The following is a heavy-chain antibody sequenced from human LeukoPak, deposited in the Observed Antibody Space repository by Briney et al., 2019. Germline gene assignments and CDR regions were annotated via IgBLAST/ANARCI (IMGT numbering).Heavy chain of an antibody. V-gene: IGHV3-23*01. Sequence: GSLRLSCAASGFTFSSYAMSWVRQAPGKGLEWVSAISGSGGSTYYADSVKGRFTISRDNSKNTLYLQMNSLRAEDTAVYYCAKDRGEWELGPGYFDYWGQGTLVTVSS. CDR2: ISGSGGST. J-gene: IGHJ4*02. D-gene: IGHD1-26*01. CDR3: AKDRGEWELGPGYFDY. CDR1: GFTFSSYA.